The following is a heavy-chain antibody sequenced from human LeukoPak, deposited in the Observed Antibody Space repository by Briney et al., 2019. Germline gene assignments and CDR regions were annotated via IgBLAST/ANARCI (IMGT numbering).Heavy chain of an antibody. CDR3: ARHTYYYGSGSSLADY. V-gene: IGHV5-51*01. Sequence: GESLKISCKWSEYNFTSCSIGWMRQMPGNGLEWMGILYPGDSDTRYSPSFQGQVTISADKSISTAYLQWSSLKVSDTAMYYCARHTYYYGSGSSLADYWGQGTLVTVSS. J-gene: IGHJ4*02. CDR1: EYNFTSCS. CDR2: LYPGDSDT. D-gene: IGHD3-10*01.